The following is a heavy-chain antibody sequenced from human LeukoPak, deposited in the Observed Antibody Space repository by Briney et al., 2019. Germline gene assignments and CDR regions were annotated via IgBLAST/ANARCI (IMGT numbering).Heavy chain of an antibody. Sequence: SETLSLTCTVSGGSISSSSYYWGWIRQPPGKGLEWIGSIYYSGSTYYNPSLKSRVTISVDTSKNQFSLKLSSVTAADTAVYYCARGSGYYGSGSYYNLGGYYYGMDVWGQGTTVTVSS. V-gene: IGHV4-39*01. D-gene: IGHD3-10*01. CDR2: IYYSGST. CDR1: GGSISSSSYY. J-gene: IGHJ6*02. CDR3: ARGSGYYGSGSYYNLGGYYYGMDV.